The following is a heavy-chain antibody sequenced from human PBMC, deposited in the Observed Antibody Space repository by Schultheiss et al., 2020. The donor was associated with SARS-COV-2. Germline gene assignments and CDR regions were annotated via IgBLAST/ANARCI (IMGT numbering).Heavy chain of an antibody. V-gene: IGHV4-31*03. CDR3: ARGVLPDY. J-gene: IGHJ4*02. CDR2: IYYSGST. D-gene: IGHD2-15*01. Sequence: SETLSLTCTVSGGSISSGGYYWSWIRQHPGKGLEWIGNIYYSGSTYYNPSLKSRVTISVDMSKNQFSLKLNSVTAADTDVYYCARGVLPDYWGQGTLVTVSS. CDR1: GGSISSGGYY.